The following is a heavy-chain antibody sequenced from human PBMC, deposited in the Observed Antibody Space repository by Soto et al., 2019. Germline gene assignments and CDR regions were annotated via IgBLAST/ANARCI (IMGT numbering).Heavy chain of an antibody. J-gene: IGHJ6*03. Sequence: ASVKVSCKASGYTFTRYDINWVRQATGQGLEWMGWMNPNSGNTGYAQKFQGRVTMTRNTSISTAYMELSSLRSEDTAVYYCARGLESSSFPNSDYYYYYMDVWGKGTTVTVSS. CDR2: MNPNSGNT. V-gene: IGHV1-8*01. D-gene: IGHD6-6*01. CDR1: GYTFTRYD. CDR3: ARGLESSSFPNSDYYYYYMDV.